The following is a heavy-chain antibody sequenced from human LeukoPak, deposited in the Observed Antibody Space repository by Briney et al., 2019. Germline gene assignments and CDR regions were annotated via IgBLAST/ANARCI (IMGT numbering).Heavy chain of an antibody. V-gene: IGHV1-69*04. CDR3: TREGVYSPDGSGYHRDAFDI. Sequence: SVTVSCKASGGSFNSYVITWVRQAPGQGLEWMGRIIPILNVANFAQKFQGRVTITADKSTNTAHMEPNSLRSEDTAVYYCTREGVYSPDGSGYHRDAFDIWGQGTVVTVSS. D-gene: IGHD3-22*01. CDR1: GGSFNSYV. J-gene: IGHJ3*02. CDR2: IIPILNVA.